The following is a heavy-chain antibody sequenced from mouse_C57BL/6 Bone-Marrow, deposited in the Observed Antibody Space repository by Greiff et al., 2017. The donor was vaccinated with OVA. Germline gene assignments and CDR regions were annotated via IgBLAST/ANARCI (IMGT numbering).Heavy chain of an antibody. D-gene: IGHD2-3*01. J-gene: IGHJ2*01. CDR1: GYTFTSYW. CDR2: IDPNSGGT. V-gene: IGHV1-72*01. Sequence: QVQLQQPGAELVKPGASVKLSCKASGYTFTSYWMHWVKQRPGRGLEWIGRIDPNSGGTKYNEKFKSKATLTVDKPSSTAYMKLSSLTSEDSAVYYFARDGHYYCDFGGRGTTHTVSS. CDR3: ARDGHYYCDF.